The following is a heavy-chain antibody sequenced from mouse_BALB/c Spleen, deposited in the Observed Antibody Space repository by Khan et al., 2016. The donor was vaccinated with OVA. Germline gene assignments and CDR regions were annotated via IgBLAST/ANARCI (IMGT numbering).Heavy chain of an antibody. CDR2: IFPGDGTT. V-gene: IGHV1-85*01. D-gene: IGHD2-4*01. Sequence: QVQLKQSGAELVKPGASVKLSCKASGYTFTGYDINWVRQRPEQGLEWIGRIFPGDGTTKYNEKFKGKATLNTDKSSLTAYLQLSRLTSVDSAVYFCARGSTMMSWFAYWGQGTLVTVSA. CDR3: ARGSTMMSWFAY. CDR1: GYTFTGYD. J-gene: IGHJ3*01.